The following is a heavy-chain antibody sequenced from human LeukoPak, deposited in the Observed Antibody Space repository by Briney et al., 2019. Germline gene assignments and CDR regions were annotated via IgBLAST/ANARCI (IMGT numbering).Heavy chain of an antibody. Sequence: PSETLSLTCAVYGGSFSGYYWSWIRQPPGKGLEWIGEINHSGSTNYNPSLKSRVTISVDTSKNQFSLKLSSVTAADTAVYYCASRKDIVVVPAAIPLNWVDPWGQGTLVTVSS. CDR3: ASRKDIVVVPAAIPLNWVDP. CDR1: GGSFSGYY. CDR2: INHSGST. V-gene: IGHV4-34*01. D-gene: IGHD2-2*02. J-gene: IGHJ5*02.